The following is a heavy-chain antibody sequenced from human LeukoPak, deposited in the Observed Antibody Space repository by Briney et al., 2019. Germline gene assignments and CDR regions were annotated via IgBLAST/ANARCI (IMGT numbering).Heavy chain of an antibody. CDR2: IAYDGSDK. CDR1: GFAFSGYG. CDR3: AKGRWAMATFDY. V-gene: IGHV3-30*02. D-gene: IGHD5-24*01. Sequence: GGSLRLSCAASGFAFSGYGMHWVRQAPGKGLEWVTYIAYDGSDKFYADSVRGRFTISRDNSKNTLYLQMNSLRAEDTAVYYCAKGRWAMATFDYWGQGTLVTVSS. J-gene: IGHJ4*02.